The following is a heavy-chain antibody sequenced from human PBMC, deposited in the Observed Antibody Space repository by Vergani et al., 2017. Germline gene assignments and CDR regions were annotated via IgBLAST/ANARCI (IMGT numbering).Heavy chain of an antibody. J-gene: IGHJ4*02. CDR1: GYRFTTYW. D-gene: IGHD3-22*01. CDR2: IYPGDSDT. Sequence: EVQLEQSGAEVKKPGASLKISCKGSGYRFTTYWIGWVRQMPGKGLEWMGIIYPGDSDTRYSPSFQGQVTISADKSISTAYLQWSSLKASDTAMYYCARREIYYDSSGYSMYYFDYWGQGTPVTVSS. CDR3: ARREIYYDSSGYSMYYFDY. V-gene: IGHV5-51*01.